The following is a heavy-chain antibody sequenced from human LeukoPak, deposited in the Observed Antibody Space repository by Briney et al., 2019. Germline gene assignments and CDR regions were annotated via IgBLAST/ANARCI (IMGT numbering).Heavy chain of an antibody. Sequence: SETLSLTCAVYGGSFSGYYWSWIRQPPGKGLEWIGEINHSGSTNYNPSLKSRATISVDTSKNQFSLKLSSVTAADTAVYYCARPSYYYDSSGYYSYYLDYWGQGTLVTVSS. V-gene: IGHV4-34*01. CDR3: ARPSYYYDSSGYYSYYLDY. D-gene: IGHD3-22*01. J-gene: IGHJ4*02. CDR1: GGSFSGYY. CDR2: INHSGST.